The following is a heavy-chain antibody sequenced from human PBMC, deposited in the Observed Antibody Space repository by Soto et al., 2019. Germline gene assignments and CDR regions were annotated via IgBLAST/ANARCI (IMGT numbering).Heavy chain of an antibody. Sequence: QVQLVESGGGVVQPGRSLRLSCAASGFTFSSYAMHWVRQAPGKGLEWVAVISYDGSNKYYADSVKGRFTISRDNSKNTLYLQMNSLRAEDTAVYYCARGYCSGGSCYKLGWADAFDIWGQGTMVTVSS. CDR1: GFTFSSYA. J-gene: IGHJ3*02. V-gene: IGHV3-30-3*01. D-gene: IGHD2-15*01. CDR3: ARGYCSGGSCYKLGWADAFDI. CDR2: ISYDGSNK.